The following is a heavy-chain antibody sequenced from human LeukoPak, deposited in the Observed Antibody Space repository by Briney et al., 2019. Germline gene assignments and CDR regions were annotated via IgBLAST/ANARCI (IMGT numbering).Heavy chain of an antibody. D-gene: IGHD3-3*01. J-gene: IGHJ4*02. CDR1: GFTLSDYY. Sequence: GGSLRLSCAASGFTLSDYYMSWIRQAPGKGLEWVSYISSSGSTIYYADSVKGRFTISRDNAKNSLYLQMNSLRAEDTAVYYCARAGNYDFWSGYLYFFDYWGQGTLVTVSS. V-gene: IGHV3-11*01. CDR2: ISSSGSTI. CDR3: ARAGNYDFWSGYLYFFDY.